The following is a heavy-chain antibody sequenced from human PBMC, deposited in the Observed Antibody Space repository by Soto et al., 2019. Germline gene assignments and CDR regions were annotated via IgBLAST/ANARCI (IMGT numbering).Heavy chain of an antibody. J-gene: IGHJ5*02. Sequence: GTLSLTCAVYGGSFSGYYWGWVRQAPGKGLEWIGEINHSGSTNYNPPLKSRVTISVDTSKNQFSLKLSSVTAADTAVYYCASLRGYSYGSNWFDPWGQGTLVTVSS. D-gene: IGHD5-18*01. CDR1: GGSFSGYY. V-gene: IGHV4-34*01. CDR3: ASLRGYSYGSNWFDP. CDR2: INHSGST.